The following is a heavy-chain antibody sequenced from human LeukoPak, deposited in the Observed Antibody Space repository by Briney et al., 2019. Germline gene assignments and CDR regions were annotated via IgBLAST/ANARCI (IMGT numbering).Heavy chain of an antibody. J-gene: IGHJ4*02. D-gene: IGHD3-10*01. CDR1: GYTFTGYY. Sequence: ASVKVSCKASGYTFTGYYIHWVRQAPGQGLEWMGWINPNSGGTNYAQKFQGRVTMTRDTSISTAYMELSRLRSDDTAVYYCARDGYGSGSSDLDYWGQGTLVTVSS. CDR2: INPNSGGT. CDR3: ARDGYGSGSSDLDY. V-gene: IGHV1-2*02.